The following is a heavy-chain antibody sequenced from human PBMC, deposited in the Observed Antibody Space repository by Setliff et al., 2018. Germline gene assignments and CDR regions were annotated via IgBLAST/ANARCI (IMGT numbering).Heavy chain of an antibody. CDR1: GFTFSTHA. V-gene: IGHV3-33*01. CDR2: IWSDGNTT. J-gene: IGHJ4*02. Sequence: GGSLRLSCATSGFTFSTHAMHWARQAPGKGLDWVAMIWSDGNTTYYADSVKGRFTVSRDNSKNTLYLQMNSLRVEDTAVYYCVTDPPFSGWSFDSWGQGTLVTV. CDR3: VTDPPFSGWSFDS. D-gene: IGHD6-19*01.